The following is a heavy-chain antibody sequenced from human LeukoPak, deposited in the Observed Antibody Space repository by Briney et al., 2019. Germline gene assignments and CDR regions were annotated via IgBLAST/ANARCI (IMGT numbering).Heavy chain of an antibody. V-gene: IGHV1-46*01. D-gene: IGHD2-2*01. CDR1: GYTFTSYY. Sequence: ASVKVSCKASGYTFTSYYMHWVRQAPGQGREWMGIINPSGGSTSYAQRFQGRVTMTRDTSTRTVYMELSSLRSEDTAVYYCARRPINPADHWFAPWGQGTLVTVSS. J-gene: IGHJ5*02. CDR2: INPSGGST. CDR3: ARRPINPADHWFAP.